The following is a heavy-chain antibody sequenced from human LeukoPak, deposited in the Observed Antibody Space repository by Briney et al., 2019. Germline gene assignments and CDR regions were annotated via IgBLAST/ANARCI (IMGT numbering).Heavy chain of an antibody. CDR2: ISGSGGST. V-gene: IGHV3-23*01. D-gene: IGHD4-17*01. CDR3: AKADLFNYGRRGYYFDY. J-gene: IGHJ4*02. Sequence: PGGSLRLSCAASGFTFSSYAMSWVRQAPGKGLEGVAAISGSGGSTYYADSVKGRFTISRDNSKNTLYLQMNSLRAEDTAVYYCAKADLFNYGRRGYYFDYWGQGTLVTVSS. CDR1: GFTFSSYA.